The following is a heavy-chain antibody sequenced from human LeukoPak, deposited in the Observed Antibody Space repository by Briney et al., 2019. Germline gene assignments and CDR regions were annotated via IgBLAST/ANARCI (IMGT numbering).Heavy chain of an antibody. CDR3: ARGLRWLQSKRGFDY. CDR2: INHSGST. J-gene: IGHJ4*02. Sequence: PSETLSLTCAVCGGSFSGYYWSWVRQPPGKGLEWIGEINHSGSTNYNPSLKSRVTISVDTSKHQFSLKLSSVTAADTAVYYCARGLRWLQSKRGFDYWGQGTLVTVSS. CDR1: GGSFSGYY. V-gene: IGHV4-34*01. D-gene: IGHD5-24*01.